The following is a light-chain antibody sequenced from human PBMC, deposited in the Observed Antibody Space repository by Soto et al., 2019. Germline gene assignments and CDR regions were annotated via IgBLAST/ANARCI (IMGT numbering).Light chain of an antibody. CDR1: QGLSSD. J-gene: IGKJ5*01. V-gene: IGKV1-9*01. CDR3: QQLNSYPIT. CDR2: AAS. Sequence: DIQLTQSPSFLSASVGDRVTITCRASQGLSSDLAWYQQKPGKAPKLLIYAASTLQSGVPSRFSCSGSATEFTLTISSLQPEDFATYYGQQLNSYPITFGQGTRLEIK.